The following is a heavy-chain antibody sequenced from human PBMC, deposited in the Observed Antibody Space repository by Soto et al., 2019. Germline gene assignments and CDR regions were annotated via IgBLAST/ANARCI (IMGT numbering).Heavy chain of an antibody. J-gene: IGHJ5*02. CDR3: ARVGEWIAAAGTHWFDP. CDR1: GGTFSSYA. Sequence: ASVKVSCKASGGTFSSYAISWVRQAPGQGLEWMGGIIPIFGTANYAQKFQGRVTITADESTSTAYMELSSLRSEDTAVYYCARVGEWIAAAGTHWFDPWGQGTLVTVSS. D-gene: IGHD6-13*01. CDR2: IIPIFGTA. V-gene: IGHV1-69*13.